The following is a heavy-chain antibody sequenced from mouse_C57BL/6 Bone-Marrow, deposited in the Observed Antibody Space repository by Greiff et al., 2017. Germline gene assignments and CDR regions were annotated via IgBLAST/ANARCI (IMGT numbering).Heavy chain of an antibody. CDR1: GFTFSSYA. D-gene: IGHD1-1*01. CDR2: ISSGGDYI. V-gene: IGHV5-9-1*02. Sequence: EVQLVESGEGLVKPGGSLKLSCAASGFTFSSYAMSWVRQTPEKRLEWVAYISSGGDYIYYADTVKGRFTISRDNARNTLYLQMSSLKSEDTAMYYCTRCYYGSSYNCAMDYGGQGTSVTVSS. J-gene: IGHJ4*01. CDR3: TRCYYGSSYNCAMDY.